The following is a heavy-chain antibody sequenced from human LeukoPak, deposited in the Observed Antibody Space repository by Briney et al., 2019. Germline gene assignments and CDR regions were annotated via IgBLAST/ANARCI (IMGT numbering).Heavy chain of an antibody. V-gene: IGHV4-39*07. J-gene: IGHJ4*02. CDR2: LSYGGSP. Sequence: PSETLSLTCTVSGGSIRSGGYFWGWIRQPPGKGLEWIGRLSYGGSPYYNPSLKSRVTISVDTSNNHFSLKLSSVTAADTAVYYCARGDRAMVTFDYWGQGTLVTVSS. D-gene: IGHD5-18*01. CDR3: ARGDRAMVTFDY. CDR1: GGSIRSGGYF.